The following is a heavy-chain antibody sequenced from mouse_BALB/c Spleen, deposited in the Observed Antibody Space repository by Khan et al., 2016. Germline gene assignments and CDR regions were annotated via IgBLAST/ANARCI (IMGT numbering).Heavy chain of an antibody. D-gene: IGHD1-2*01. V-gene: IGHV3-2*02. CDR3: TRSPTATRYFDF. CDR1: GYSITSDYA. Sequence: EVQLQESGPGLVKPSQSLSLTCTVTGYSITSDYAWNWIRQFPGNKLEWMGYIRYSGSTTYNPSLKSRISITRDTSKNQFFLQLYSVTTEDTATYYCTRSPTATRYFDFWGAGTTVTVSS. CDR2: IRYSGST. J-gene: IGHJ1*01.